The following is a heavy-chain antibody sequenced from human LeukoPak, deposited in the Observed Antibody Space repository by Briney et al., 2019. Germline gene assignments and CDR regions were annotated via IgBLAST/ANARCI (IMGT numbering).Heavy chain of an antibody. CDR1: GYTSTNHY. V-gene: IGHV1-46*01. D-gene: IGHD2-15*01. Sequence: GASDKVSCKASGYTSTNHYMHWVRQAPGQGLEWMGIINPSGDSTTYAQKFQGRVTMTRDTSTGTVYMELSSLRSEDTAVYYCARHDLGGFSTFDSWGQGTLVTVSS. J-gene: IGHJ4*02. CDR2: INPSGDST. CDR3: ARHDLGGFSTFDS.